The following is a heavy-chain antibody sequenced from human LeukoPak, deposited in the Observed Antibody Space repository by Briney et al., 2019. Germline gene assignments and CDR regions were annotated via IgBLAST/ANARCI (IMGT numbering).Heavy chain of an antibody. J-gene: IGHJ4*02. Sequence: GGSLRLSCAASGFTFSNAWMSWVRQAPGKGLEWVGRIKSKTDGGTTDYAAPVKGRFTISRDDSKNTLYLQMSSLKTEDTAVYYCTTDPVTIFGVVIGYWGQGTLVTVSS. CDR3: TTDPVTIFGVVIGY. V-gene: IGHV3-15*01. D-gene: IGHD3-3*01. CDR2: IKSKTDGGTT. CDR1: GFTFSNAW.